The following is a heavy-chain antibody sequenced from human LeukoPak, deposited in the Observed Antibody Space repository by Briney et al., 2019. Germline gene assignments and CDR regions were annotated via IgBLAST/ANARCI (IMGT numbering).Heavy chain of an antibody. CDR2: IYSGGST. D-gene: IGHD4-17*01. V-gene: IGHV3-53*05. J-gene: IGHJ4*02. CDR1: GFTVSSNY. Sequence: GGSLRLSCAASGFTVSSNYMSWVRQAPGKGLEWVSVIYSGGSTYYADSVKGRFTISRDNSKNTVYLQMNNLRVEDTAVYYCAKQDDFGDYCLDYWGQGTLVTVSS. CDR3: AKQDDFGDYCLDY.